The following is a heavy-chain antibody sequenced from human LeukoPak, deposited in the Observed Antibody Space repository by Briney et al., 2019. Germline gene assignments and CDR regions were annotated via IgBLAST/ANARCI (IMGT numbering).Heavy chain of an antibody. J-gene: IGHJ6*02. CDR1: GYSFTSYW. CDR3: ARHYYGGNSKGYYYGMDV. D-gene: IGHD4-23*01. V-gene: IGHV5-51*01. CDR2: IYPGDSDT. Sequence: GESLKISCKGSGYSFTSYWIGWVRQMPGKGLEWMGIIYPGDSDTRYSPSFQGQVTISADKSISTAYLQWSSLKASDTAMYYCARHYYGGNSKGYYYGMDVWGQGTTVTVSS.